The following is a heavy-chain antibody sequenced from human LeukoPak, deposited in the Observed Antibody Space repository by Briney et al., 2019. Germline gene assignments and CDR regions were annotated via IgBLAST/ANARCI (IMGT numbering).Heavy chain of an antibody. D-gene: IGHD3-3*01. CDR3: ARDDYRMSWRVTIFPAFDP. Sequence: GASVKVSCKASGYTFTSYYMHWVRQAPGQGLEWMGWISGYNGDTNYAQKFQGRVTVTTDTSTSTAFMELRSLRSDDTAMYYCARDDYRMSWRVTIFPAFDPWGQGTLVTVS. CDR2: ISGYNGDT. CDR1: GYTFTSYY. V-gene: IGHV1-18*04. J-gene: IGHJ5*02.